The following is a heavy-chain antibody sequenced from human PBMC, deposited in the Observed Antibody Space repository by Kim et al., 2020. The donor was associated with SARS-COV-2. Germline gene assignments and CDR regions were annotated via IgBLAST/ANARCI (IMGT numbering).Heavy chain of an antibody. D-gene: IGHD6-13*01. CDR1: GGSISSGSYY. Sequence: SETLSLTCTVSGGSISSGSYYWSWIRQPAGKGLEWIGRIYTSGSTNYNPSLKSRVTISVDTSKNQFSLKLSSVTAADTAVYYCASAEALSSPHYYYYGMDVWGQGTTVTVSS. J-gene: IGHJ6*02. CDR3: ASAEALSSPHYYYYGMDV. V-gene: IGHV4-61*02. CDR2: IYTSGST.